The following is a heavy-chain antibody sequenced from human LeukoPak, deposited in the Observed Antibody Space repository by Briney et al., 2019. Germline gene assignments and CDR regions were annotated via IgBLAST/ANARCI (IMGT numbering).Heavy chain of an antibody. CDR1: GGSISSYY. CDR3: ASVESYGDWFDP. Sequence: SETLSLTCTVSGGSISSYYWSWIRQPPGKGLEWIGEINHSGSTNYNPSLKSRVTISVDTSKNQFSLKLSSVTAADTAVYYCASVESYGDWFDPWGQGTLVTVSS. CDR2: INHSGST. J-gene: IGHJ5*02. D-gene: IGHD5-18*01. V-gene: IGHV4-34*01.